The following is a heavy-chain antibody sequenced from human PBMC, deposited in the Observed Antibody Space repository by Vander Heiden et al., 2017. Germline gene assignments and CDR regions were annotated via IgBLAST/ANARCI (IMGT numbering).Heavy chain of an antibody. Sequence: QVQLVQSGAEVKKPGASVKVSCKDSGYTFTGYYMHWVRQAPGKGFEWMGRINPNSGGTNYAQKCQGRVTMTRDTSISTAYMELSRLRSEEKAVYYCARVSTAAAGDDAFDIWGQGTMVTVSS. CDR3: ARVSTAAAGDDAFDI. CDR1: GYTFTGYY. V-gene: IGHV1-2*06. CDR2: INPNSGGT. D-gene: IGHD6-13*01. J-gene: IGHJ3*02.